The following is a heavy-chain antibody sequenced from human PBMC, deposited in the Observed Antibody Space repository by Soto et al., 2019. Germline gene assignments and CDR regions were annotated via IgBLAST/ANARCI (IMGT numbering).Heavy chain of an antibody. Sequence: GGSLRLSCAASGFTFSSYAMSWVRQAPGKGLEWVSAISGSGGSTYYADSVKGRFTISRDNSKNTLYLQMNSLRAEDTAVYYCATYYDYVWGSYRDFDYWGQGTLVTVSS. V-gene: IGHV3-23*01. D-gene: IGHD3-16*02. J-gene: IGHJ4*02. CDR3: ATYYDYVWGSYRDFDY. CDR2: ISGSGGST. CDR1: GFTFSSYA.